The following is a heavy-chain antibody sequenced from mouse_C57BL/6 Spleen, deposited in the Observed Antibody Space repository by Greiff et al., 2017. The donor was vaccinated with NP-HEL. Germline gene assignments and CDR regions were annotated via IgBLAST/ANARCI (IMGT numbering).Heavy chain of an antibody. CDR1: GYTFTSYW. CDR2: IDPSDSYT. CDR3: ARSPFITTVVAAFDY. J-gene: IGHJ2*01. V-gene: IGHV1-69*01. Sequence: QVQLQQPGAELVMPGASVKLSCKASGYTFTSYWMHWVKQRPGQGLEWIGEIDPSDSYTNYNQKFKGKSTLTVDKSSSPAYMQLSSLTSEDSAVYYCARSPFITTVVAAFDYWGQGTTLTVSS. D-gene: IGHD1-1*01.